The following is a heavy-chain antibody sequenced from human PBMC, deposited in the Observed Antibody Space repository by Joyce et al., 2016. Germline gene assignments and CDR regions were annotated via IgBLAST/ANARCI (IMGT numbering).Heavy chain of an antibody. CDR3: AKVGVCVNGCFSLDY. Sequence: DVQLLESGGDLVQPGGSLRLSCAASGFAFSSFAINWVRQAPGKGLAWVSGVGRTGRRYQADSVEGRFTISKDNPKKTLSLQVNSLRVEDTAIYFCAKVGVCVNGCFSLDYWGQGTLVTVSS. J-gene: IGHJ4*02. CDR1: GFAFSSFA. CDR2: VGRTGRR. V-gene: IGHV3-23*01. D-gene: IGHD2-8*01.